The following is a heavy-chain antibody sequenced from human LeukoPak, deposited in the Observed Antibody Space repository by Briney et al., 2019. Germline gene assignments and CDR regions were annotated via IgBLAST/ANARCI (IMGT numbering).Heavy chain of an antibody. CDR1: GFTFSTYT. CDR2: ISSSSTYI. Sequence: GGSLRLSCAASGFTFSTYTINWVRLAPGKGLEWVSSISSSSTYIYYADSVKGRFTISRHNAKNSLYLQMNSLRAEDTALYYCARDKCSGGSCYSDYWGQGTLVTVSS. J-gene: IGHJ4*02. V-gene: IGHV3-21*01. D-gene: IGHD2-15*01. CDR3: ARDKCSGGSCYSDY.